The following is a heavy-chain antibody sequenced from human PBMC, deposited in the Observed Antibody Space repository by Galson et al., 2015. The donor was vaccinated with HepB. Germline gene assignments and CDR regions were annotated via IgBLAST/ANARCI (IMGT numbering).Heavy chain of an antibody. V-gene: IGHV3-23*01. J-gene: IGHJ4*02. Sequence: LRLSCAASGFIFSTYSMTWVRQVPGKGLECVSHINADGSEEYADSVKGRFIISRDNSKNMLYLEINSLRVEDTAIYYCAKDQYSGGWRTRDYWGQGTLVTVSA. CDR1: GFIFSTYS. CDR2: INADGSE. D-gene: IGHD6-19*01. CDR3: AKDQYSGGWRTRDY.